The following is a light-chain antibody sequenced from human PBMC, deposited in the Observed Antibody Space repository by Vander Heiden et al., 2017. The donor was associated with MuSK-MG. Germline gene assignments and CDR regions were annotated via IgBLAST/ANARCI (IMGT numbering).Light chain of an antibody. Sequence: DIVMTQSPLSLPVTPGEPASISCRSSQSLLHSNGYNYLDWYLQKPGQSSQLPIYLGSNRASGVPDRFSGSGSGTDFTLKISRVEAEDVGVYYCRQALQTPSTFGQGTKLEIK. CDR2: LGS. V-gene: IGKV2-28*01. CDR3: RQALQTPST. CDR1: QSLLHSNGYNY. J-gene: IGKJ2*01.